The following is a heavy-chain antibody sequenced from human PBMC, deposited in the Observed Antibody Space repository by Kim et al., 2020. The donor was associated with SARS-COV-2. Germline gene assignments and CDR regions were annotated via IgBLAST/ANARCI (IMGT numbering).Heavy chain of an antibody. V-gene: IGHV3-30*07. J-gene: IGHJ6*02. D-gene: IGHD2-2*01. Sequence: GRFTIYRDNSKNTLYLQMNSLRAEDTAVYYCARPYGSSTSCQPNGSGMDVWGQGTTVTVSS. CDR3: ARPYGSSTSCQPNGSGMDV.